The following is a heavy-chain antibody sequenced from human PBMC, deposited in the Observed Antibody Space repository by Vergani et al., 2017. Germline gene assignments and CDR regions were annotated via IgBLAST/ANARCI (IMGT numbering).Heavy chain of an antibody. CDR1: DSSIMTNPY. Sequence: QMQLQESGPGLVKPSETLTLTCDVSDSSIMTNPYWGWFRQSPGKGLEWIGCIHHSGDTHYNSSLKSRVSISIVSSSKFSLSLTSVTAADTAIYCCARHRGSGGFFPSSYFYGMDVWGHGTTVTVSS. V-gene: IGHV4-38-2*01. CDR3: ARHRGSGGFFPSSYFYGMDV. J-gene: IGHJ6*02. D-gene: IGHD3-10*01. CDR2: IHHSGDT.